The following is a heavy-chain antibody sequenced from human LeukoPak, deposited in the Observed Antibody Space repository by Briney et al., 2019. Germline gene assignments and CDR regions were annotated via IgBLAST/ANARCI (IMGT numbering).Heavy chain of an antibody. CDR2: ISSSGSTT. CDR1: GFTFSDYN. CDR3: ARAPGYNYDWGTYYFDS. V-gene: IGHV3-11*01. J-gene: IGHJ4*02. D-gene: IGHD5-18*01. Sequence: PGGSLRLSCAASGFTFSDYNMTWIRQAPGKGLEWVSSISSSGSTTKYADSVKGRFSVSRDNAKNSVYLQMISLRAEDTAVYYCARAPGYNYDWGTYYFDSWGQGTLVTVSS.